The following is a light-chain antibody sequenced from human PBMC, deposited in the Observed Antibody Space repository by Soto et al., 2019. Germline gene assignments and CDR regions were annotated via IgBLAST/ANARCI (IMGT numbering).Light chain of an antibody. CDR2: GAS. CDR3: QQYGRSPLMYT. J-gene: IGKJ2*01. CDR1: QSITSNF. V-gene: IGKV3-20*01. Sequence: EIVLTQSPGTLSLSPGERATLSGRASQSITSNFLAWYQQKPGQAPRLLIYGASTRAAGVPDRFSGSGSGPDFTLTITRLEPEDFAVYYCQQYGRSPLMYTFGQGTKLGVK.